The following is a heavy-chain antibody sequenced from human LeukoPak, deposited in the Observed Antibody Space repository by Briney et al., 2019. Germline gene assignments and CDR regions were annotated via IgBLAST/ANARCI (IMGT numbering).Heavy chain of an antibody. CDR2: ISSSSTI. CDR1: GFTFSSYS. CDR3: ARIGPLEMATIPLFDY. Sequence: PGGSLRLSCAASGFTFSSYSMNWVRQAPGKGLEWVSYISSSSTIYYADSVKGRFTISRDNAKNSLYLQMNSLRAEDTAVYYCARIGPLEMATIPLFDYWGQGTLVTVSS. J-gene: IGHJ4*02. V-gene: IGHV3-48*04. D-gene: IGHD5-24*01.